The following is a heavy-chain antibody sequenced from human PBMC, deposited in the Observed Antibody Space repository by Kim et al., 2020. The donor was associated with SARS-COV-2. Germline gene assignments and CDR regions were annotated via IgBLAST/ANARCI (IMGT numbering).Heavy chain of an antibody. D-gene: IGHD6-19*01. CDR3: ARIAVAGKDYYYYYMDV. Sequence: VKGRFTISRDNSKNTLYLQMNSLRAEDTAVYYCARIAVAGKDYYYYYMDVWGKGTTVTVSS. V-gene: IGHV3-30*01. J-gene: IGHJ6*03.